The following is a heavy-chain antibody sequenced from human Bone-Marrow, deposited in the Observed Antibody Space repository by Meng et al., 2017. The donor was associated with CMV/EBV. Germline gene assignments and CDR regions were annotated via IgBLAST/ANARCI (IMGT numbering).Heavy chain of an antibody. J-gene: IGHJ5*02. CDR3: ASSWLYNWFDP. CDR2: IYHSGST. Sequence: SETLSLTCTVSGYSISSGYYWGWIRQPPGKGLEWIGSIYHSGSTYYNPSLKSRVTISVDTSKNQFSLKLSSVTAADTAVYYCASSWLYNWFDPWGQGTLVTCCS. V-gene: IGHV4-38-2*02. D-gene: IGHD3-9*01. CDR1: GYSISSGYY.